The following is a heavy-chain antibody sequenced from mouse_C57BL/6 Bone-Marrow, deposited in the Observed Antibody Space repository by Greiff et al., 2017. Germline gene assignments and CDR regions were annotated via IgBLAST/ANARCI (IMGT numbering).Heavy chain of an antibody. J-gene: IGHJ3*01. CDR2: IDPENGDT. Sequence: VQLKESGAELVRPGASVKLSCTASGFNIKDDYMHWVKQRPEQGLEWIGWIDPENGDTEYASKFQGKATITVDTSSNTAYLQLSGLTSEDTAIYYCTRIAYWGQGTLVTVSA. V-gene: IGHV14-4*01. CDR1: GFNIKDDY. CDR3: TRIAY.